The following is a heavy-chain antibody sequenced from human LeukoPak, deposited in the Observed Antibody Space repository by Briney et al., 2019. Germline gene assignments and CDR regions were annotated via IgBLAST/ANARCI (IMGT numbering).Heavy chain of an antibody. CDR3: ARDGCSSTSCYAYYYYYMDD. CDR2: IYTSGST. V-gene: IGHV4-4*07. J-gene: IGHJ6*03. D-gene: IGHD2-2*01. Sequence: PSETLSLTCTVSGGSISSYYWSWIRQPAGKGLEWIGRIYTSGSTNYNPSLKSRVTMSVDTSKNQFSLKLSSVTAADTAVYYCARDGCSSTSCYAYYYYYMDDWGKGTTVTVSS. CDR1: GGSISSYY.